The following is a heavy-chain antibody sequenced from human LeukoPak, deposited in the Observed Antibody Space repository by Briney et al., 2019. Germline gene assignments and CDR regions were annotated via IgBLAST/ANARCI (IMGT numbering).Heavy chain of an antibody. V-gene: IGHV3-33*01. D-gene: IGHD3-10*01. J-gene: IGHJ6*03. CDR2: IWYDGSNK. Sequence: GRSLRLTCAASGFTFSRYGMHWVRQAPGKGLEWVAVIWYDGSNKYYADSVKGRFTISRDNSKNTLYLQMNSLRAEDTAVYYCARQSMVRGVKKYYYYYMDVWGKGTTVTVSS. CDR1: GFTFSRYG. CDR3: ARQSMVRGVKKYYYYYMDV.